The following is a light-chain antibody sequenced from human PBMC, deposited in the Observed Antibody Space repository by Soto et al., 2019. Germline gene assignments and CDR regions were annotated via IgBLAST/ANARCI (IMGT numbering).Light chain of an antibody. CDR1: ISNIGGNT. V-gene: IGLV1-44*01. CDR3: AAWDDRLNGPV. Sequence: QSVLTQPPSASGTPGQRVTISCSGSISNIGGNTVNWYQQLPGTAPKLLIYGNNERPSGVPDRFSGSTSATSDSLAISGLQSEDEADYYCAAWDDRLNGPVFGTGTKVTVL. CDR2: GNN. J-gene: IGLJ1*01.